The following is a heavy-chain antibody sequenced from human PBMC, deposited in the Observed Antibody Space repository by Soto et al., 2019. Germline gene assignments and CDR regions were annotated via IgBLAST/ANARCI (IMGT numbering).Heavy chain of an antibody. CDR1: GVTITNYS. CDR2: IFHTGTT. J-gene: IGHJ3*02. V-gene: IGHV4-59*04. D-gene: IGHD3-22*01. Sequence: SETLTLTCTVSGVTITNYSNSWIRQPPGKGLEWIADIFHTGTTTYNPSLKSRVTPSVDTSQSQFSLKLNSVTAADTAFYYCTAEAYDNSGSFAFDIWGPGTLVT. CDR3: TAEAYDNSGSFAFDI.